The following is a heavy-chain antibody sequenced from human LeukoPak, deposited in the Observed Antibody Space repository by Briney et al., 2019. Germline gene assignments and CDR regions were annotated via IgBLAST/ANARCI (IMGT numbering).Heavy chain of an antibody. CDR1: GGSISSYY. J-gene: IGHJ6*03. Sequence: SETLSLTCTVSGGSISSYYWSWIRQPPGKGLEWIGYIYYSGSTNYNPALKSLVTISVDTSKNQFSLKLSSVTAADTAMYYCARGDNYYMDVWGKGTTVTVSS. CDR3: ARGDNYYMDV. V-gene: IGHV4-59*01. D-gene: IGHD2-15*01. CDR2: IYYSGST.